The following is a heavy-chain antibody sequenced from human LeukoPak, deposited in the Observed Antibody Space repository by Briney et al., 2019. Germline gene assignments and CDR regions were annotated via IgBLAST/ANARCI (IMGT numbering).Heavy chain of an antibody. CDR3: ARRPYDILTGYYIGPNDAFDI. V-gene: IGHV5-51*01. Sequence: GESLKISCKGSGYSFTSYWIGWVRQMPGKGLEWMGIIYPGDSDTRYSPSFQGQVTISADKSISTAYLQWSSLKASDTAMSYCARRPYDILTGYYIGPNDAFDIWGQGTMVTVPS. CDR2: IYPGDSDT. D-gene: IGHD3-9*01. J-gene: IGHJ3*02. CDR1: GYSFTSYW.